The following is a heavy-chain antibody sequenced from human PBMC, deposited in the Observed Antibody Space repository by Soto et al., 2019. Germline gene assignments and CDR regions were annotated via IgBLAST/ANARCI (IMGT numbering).Heavy chain of an antibody. CDR2: VHSSVST. CDR1: GGSISSGDYY. D-gene: IGHD3-22*01. Sequence: QVQLQESGPGLVTPSQTLSLTCTVSGGSISSGDYYWSWIRQPPGKGLEWIGYVHSSVSTYFNPSLKSRVTISVDTSKNQFSLKLTSVTAADTAVYYCARYYYDSSGYYLIDSWGQGTLVTVSS. J-gene: IGHJ4*02. V-gene: IGHV4-30-4*01. CDR3: ARYYYDSSGYYLIDS.